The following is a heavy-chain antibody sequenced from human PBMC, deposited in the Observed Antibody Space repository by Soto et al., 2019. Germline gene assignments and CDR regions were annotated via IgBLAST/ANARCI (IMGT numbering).Heavy chain of an antibody. CDR3: AKDLGYDSGGSYSDAFDI. J-gene: IGHJ3*02. D-gene: IGHD3-22*01. V-gene: IGHV3-23*01. CDR2: ISGGSGAT. CDR1: GFSFSSYA. Sequence: EVQLLESGGGLVQPGGSLRLSCAASGFSFSSYAMNWVRQAPGKGLEWVSSISGGSGATYYTDSVKGRFTVSRDNSKNTLYLQMNSLRAEDTAVYYCAKDLGYDSGGSYSDAFDIWGQGTMVTVSS.